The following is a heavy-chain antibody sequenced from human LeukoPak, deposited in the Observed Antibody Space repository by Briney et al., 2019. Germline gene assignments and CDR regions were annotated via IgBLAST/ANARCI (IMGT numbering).Heavy chain of an antibody. CDR1: GGSFSGYY. D-gene: IGHD5-18*01. V-gene: IGHV4-34*01. J-gene: IGHJ4*02. CDR2: INHSGST. Sequence: SETLSLTCAVYGGSFSGYYWSWIRQPPGKGLEWIGEINHSGSTNYNPSLKSRVTISVDTSKNQFSLKLSSVTAADTAVYYCARGTGEGYTYGRYYFDYWGQGTLVTVSS. CDR3: ARGTGEGYTYGRYYFDY.